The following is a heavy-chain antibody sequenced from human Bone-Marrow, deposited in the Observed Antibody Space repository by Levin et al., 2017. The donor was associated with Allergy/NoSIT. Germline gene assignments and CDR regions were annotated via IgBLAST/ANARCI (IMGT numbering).Heavy chain of an antibody. CDR1: GFTFSNYD. V-gene: IGHV3-48*01. D-gene: IGHD5-12*01. Sequence: GGSLRLSCAASGFTFSNYDINWVRQAPGKGLEWVSYISSSIGTIYYADSVRGRFTISRDNAKNSLYLQMNSLRAEDTAVYYCARVIGGYDQTFDYWGQGTLVTVSS. CDR3: ARVIGGYDQTFDY. J-gene: IGHJ4*02. CDR2: ISSSIGTI.